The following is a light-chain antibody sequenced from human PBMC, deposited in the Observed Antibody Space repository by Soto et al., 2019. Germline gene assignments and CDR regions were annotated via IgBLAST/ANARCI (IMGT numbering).Light chain of an antibody. CDR3: QHYNSYYT. CDR2: DAS. CDR1: QSISSW. V-gene: IGKV1-5*01. J-gene: IGKJ2*01. Sequence: IQMAQSPSTLSASVGDRVTITCRASQSISSWLAWYQQKPGKAPKLLIYDASSLESGVPSRFSGSGSGTEFTLTISSLQPDDFATYYCQHYNSYYTFGQGTKVDI.